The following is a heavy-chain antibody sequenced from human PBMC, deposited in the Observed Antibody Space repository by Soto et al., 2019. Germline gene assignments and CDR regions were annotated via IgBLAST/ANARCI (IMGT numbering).Heavy chain of an antibody. CDR3: ARRHGGIQAFDY. V-gene: IGHV2-5*02. CDR2: IYWDEDK. CDR1: GFSLSTTGVS. J-gene: IGHJ4*02. D-gene: IGHD1-26*01. Sequence: QITLKESGPTVVKRTQTLTLTCTFSGFSLSTTGVSVGWTRQPPGKALDWLALIYWDEDKRYSPSLKSRLTFTKDTSTNQVVLTMTNMDPVDTATYYCARRHGGIQAFDYWGQGTLVTVSS.